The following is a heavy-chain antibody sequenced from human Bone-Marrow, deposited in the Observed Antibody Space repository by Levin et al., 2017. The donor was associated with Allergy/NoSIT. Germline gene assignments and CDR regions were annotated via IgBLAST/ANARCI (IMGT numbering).Heavy chain of an antibody. CDR1: GYTFTSYY. D-gene: IGHD2-15*01. J-gene: IGHJ6*02. CDR2: INPSGGST. Sequence: GASVKVSCKASGYTFTSYYMHWVRQAPGQGLEWMGIINPSGGSTSYAQKFQGRVTMTRDTSTSTVYMELSSLRSEDTAVYYCASPHNPGYCSGGSCYHLPGYYYYGMDVWGQGTTVTVSS. CDR3: ASPHNPGYCSGGSCYHLPGYYYYGMDV. V-gene: IGHV1-46*01.